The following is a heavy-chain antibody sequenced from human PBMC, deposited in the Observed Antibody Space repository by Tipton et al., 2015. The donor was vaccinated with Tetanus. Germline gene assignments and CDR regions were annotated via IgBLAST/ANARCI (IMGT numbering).Heavy chain of an antibody. Sequence: GLVKPSETLSLTCTVSGGSVRSGDYSWNWIRQTPGKGLEWLAYVSYSGRTNSNYSLKSRITISQDTSKNQFSLRLTSVTAADTAVYYCARSGYYSRAYYHYRMDVWGQGTTVSVSS. V-gene: IGHV4-61*08. CDR1: GGSVRSGDYS. CDR2: VSYSGRT. D-gene: IGHD3-9*01. J-gene: IGHJ6*02. CDR3: ARSGYYSRAYYHYRMDV.